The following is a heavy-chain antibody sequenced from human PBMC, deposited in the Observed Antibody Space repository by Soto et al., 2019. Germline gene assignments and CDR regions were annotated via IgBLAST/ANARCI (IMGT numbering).Heavy chain of an antibody. J-gene: IGHJ4*02. CDR1: GYTFTSYA. Sequence: VKVSCKASGYTFTSYAMHWVRQAPVQRLEWMGWINAGNGNTKYSQKFQGRVTITRDTSASTAYMELSSLRSEDTAVYYCARSIVVVTALDYWGQGTLVTVS. D-gene: IGHD2-21*02. V-gene: IGHV1-3*01. CDR2: INAGNGNT. CDR3: ARSIVVVTALDY.